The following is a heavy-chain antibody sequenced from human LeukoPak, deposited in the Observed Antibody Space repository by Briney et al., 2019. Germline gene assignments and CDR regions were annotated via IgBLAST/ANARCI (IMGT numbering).Heavy chain of an antibody. D-gene: IGHD5-18*01. J-gene: IGHJ4*02. V-gene: IGHV4-4*07. Sequence: SETLSLTCTVSGGSISSYYWSWIRQPAGEGLEWIGRIYTSGSTNYNPSLKSRVTMSVDTSKNQFSLKLSSVTAADTAVYYCARGSVDTAMVDYWGQGTPVTVSS. CDR3: ARGSVDTAMVDY. CDR1: GGSISSYY. CDR2: IYTSGST.